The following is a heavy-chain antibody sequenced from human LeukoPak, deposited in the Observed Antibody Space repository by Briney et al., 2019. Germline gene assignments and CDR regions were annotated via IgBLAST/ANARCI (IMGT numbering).Heavy chain of an antibody. CDR2: ISYDGSNK. CDR1: GFTFSSCG. Sequence: GGSLRLSCAASGFTFSSCGMHWVRQAPGKGLEWVAVISYDGSNKYYADSVKGRFTISRDNSKNTLYLQMNSLRAEDTAVYYCAKDRPGDYYDSSGLDYWGQGTLVTVSS. CDR3: AKDRPGDYYDSSGLDY. V-gene: IGHV3-30*18. J-gene: IGHJ4*02. D-gene: IGHD3-22*01.